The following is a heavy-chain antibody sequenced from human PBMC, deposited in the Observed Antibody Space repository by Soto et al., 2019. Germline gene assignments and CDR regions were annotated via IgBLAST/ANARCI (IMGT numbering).Heavy chain of an antibody. V-gene: IGHV1-2*02. J-gene: IGHJ3*02. CDR2: INPATGAA. CDR1: GYPVTAYY. Sequence: QLHLVQSGAVVKKPGASVTVSCSASGYPVTAYYMHWVRQAPGRGLEWMGGINPATGAAKYTQTFRGRVTIARDTSTGKGFMGLSGLTSEDTAGFYCARGGGVGVAGSAAFDMWGQGTLVTVSS. CDR3: ARGGGVGVAGSAAFDM. D-gene: IGHD3-3*01.